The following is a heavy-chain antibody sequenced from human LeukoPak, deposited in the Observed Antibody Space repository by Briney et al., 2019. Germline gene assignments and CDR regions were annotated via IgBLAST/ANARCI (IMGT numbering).Heavy chain of an antibody. D-gene: IGHD5-18*01. CDR1: GYTFTSYY. V-gene: IGHV1-2*04. CDR2: INPNSGGT. J-gene: IGHJ4*02. Sequence: ASVKVSCKASGYTFTSYYMHWVRQAPGQGLEWMGWINPNSGGTNYAQKFQGWVTMTRDTSISTAYMELSRLRSDDTAVYYCAREFSPGYGRYYFDYWGQGTLVTVSS. CDR3: AREFSPGYGRYYFDY.